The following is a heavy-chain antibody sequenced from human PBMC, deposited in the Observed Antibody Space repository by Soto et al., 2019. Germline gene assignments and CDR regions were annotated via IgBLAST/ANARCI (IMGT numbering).Heavy chain of an antibody. CDR3: ARDREDIVLMVYAIGWFDP. J-gene: IGHJ5*02. CDR2: ISAYNGNT. D-gene: IGHD2-8*01. V-gene: IGHV1-18*01. CDR1: GYTFTSYG. Sequence: ASVKVSCKASGYTFTSYGISWVRQAPGQGLEWMGWISAYNGNTNYAQKLQGRVTMTTDTSTSTAYMELRSLRSDDTAVYYCARDREDIVLMVYAIGWFDPWGQGXLVTVYS.